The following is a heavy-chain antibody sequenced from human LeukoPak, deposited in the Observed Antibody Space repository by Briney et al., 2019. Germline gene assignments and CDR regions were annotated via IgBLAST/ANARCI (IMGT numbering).Heavy chain of an antibody. CDR1: GFTFSRFG. CDR2: ISYDGSNK. J-gene: IGHJ4*02. Sequence: GGSLRLSCAASGFTFSRFGMHWVREAPGKGLEWVAGISYDGSNKYYADSVKGRFTISRDNSKNTLYLQMNSLRAEDTAVYYCAKASWISYGSGSSYFDYRGQGTLVTVSS. D-gene: IGHD3-10*01. CDR3: AKASWISYGSGSSYFDY. V-gene: IGHV3-30*18.